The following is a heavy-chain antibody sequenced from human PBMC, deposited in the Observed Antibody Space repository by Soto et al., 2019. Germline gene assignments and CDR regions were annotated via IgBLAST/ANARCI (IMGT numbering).Heavy chain of an antibody. Sequence: QVQLVESGGGVVQPGRSLRLSCAASGFTFSSYGMHWVRQAPGKGLEWVAVIWYDGSNKYYADSVKGRFTISRDNSKNTLYLKMNSLRAEDTAVYYCAKQLRYFDWLENWGQGTLVTVSS. V-gene: IGHV3-33*06. CDR2: IWYDGSNK. D-gene: IGHD3-9*01. J-gene: IGHJ5*02. CDR1: GFTFSSYG. CDR3: AKQLRYFDWLEN.